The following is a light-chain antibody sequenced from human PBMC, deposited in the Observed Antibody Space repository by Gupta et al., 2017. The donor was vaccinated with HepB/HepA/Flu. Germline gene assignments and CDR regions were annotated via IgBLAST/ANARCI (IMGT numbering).Light chain of an antibody. CDR2: AAS. CDR1: QTMNNF. CDR3: QQSDSTPLT. Sequence: IQLTHSPSSLSASVGDSVTITCRASQTMNNFLHWYQQKPGEAPKLLIYAASSLQSGVPSRFRGSGSGTDFTLTINSLQPEDFATYYCQQSDSTPLTFGGGTKVEIK. V-gene: IGKV1-39*01. J-gene: IGKJ4*01.